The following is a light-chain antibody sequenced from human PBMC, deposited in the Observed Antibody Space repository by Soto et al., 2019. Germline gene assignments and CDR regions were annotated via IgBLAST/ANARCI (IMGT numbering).Light chain of an antibody. CDR2: GAS. J-gene: IGKJ3*01. CDR1: QTISTY. CDR3: QQYDTLSFT. V-gene: IGKV1-39*01. Sequence: DIQMTQSPSSLSASVGDRVTITCRASQTISTYLHWFQPEPGKAPKLLIYGASSLQSGVPSRFSASGSGTEFTLTISSLQPEDIATYYCQQYDTLSFTFGPGTKVDI.